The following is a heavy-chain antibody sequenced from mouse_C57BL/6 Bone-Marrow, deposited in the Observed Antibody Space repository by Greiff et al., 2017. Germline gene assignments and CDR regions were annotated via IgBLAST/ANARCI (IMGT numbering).Heavy chain of an antibody. V-gene: IGHV14-1*01. D-gene: IGHD2-4*01. CDR2: IDPEDGDT. CDR1: GFNIKDYY. CDR3: TTEGDYEDAMDY. J-gene: IGHJ4*01. Sequence: EVKLQESGAELVRPGASVKLSCTASGFNIKDYYMHWVKQRPEQGLEWIGRIDPEDGDTEYAPKFQGKATMTANTSSNAAYLQLSSLTSEDTAVYYCTTEGDYEDAMDYWGQGTSVTVSS.